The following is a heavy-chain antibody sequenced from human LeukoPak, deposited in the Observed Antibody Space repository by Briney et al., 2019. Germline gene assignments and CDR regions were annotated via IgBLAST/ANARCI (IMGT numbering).Heavy chain of an antibody. CDR2: IYYSGST. CDR1: GGSISSGGYY. CDR3: ARHRGYCSGSRCYSVWFDP. V-gene: IGHV4-31*03. J-gene: IGHJ5*02. D-gene: IGHD2-15*01. Sequence: PSQTLSLTCTVSGGSISSGGYYWSWIRQHPGKGLEWIGYIYYSGSTYYNPSLKSRVTLSVDTSKNQFSLKLSSVTAADTAVYYCARHRGYCSGSRCYSVWFDPWGQGTLVTVSS.